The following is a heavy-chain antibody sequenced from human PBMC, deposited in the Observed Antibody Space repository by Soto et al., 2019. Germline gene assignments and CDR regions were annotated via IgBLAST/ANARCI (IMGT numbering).Heavy chain of an antibody. Sequence: GGSLRLSCAASGFTFSSYAMHWVRQAPGKGLEWVAVISYDGSNKYYADSVKGRFTISRDNSKNTLYLQMNSLRAEDTAVYYCARVVGTWYFDLWGRGTLVTVSS. CDR3: ARVVGTWYFDL. CDR2: ISYDGSNK. D-gene: IGHD1-26*01. J-gene: IGHJ2*01. V-gene: IGHV3-30-3*01. CDR1: GFTFSSYA.